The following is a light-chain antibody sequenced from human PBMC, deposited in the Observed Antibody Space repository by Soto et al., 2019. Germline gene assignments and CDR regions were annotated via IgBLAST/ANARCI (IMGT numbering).Light chain of an antibody. J-gene: IGKJ5*01. Sequence: ATLSVSPGERVTISSRTSQSVSNNYLAWYLQKPGQAPRLLIYGASTRATGIPARFSGSGSGTEFTLTISSLQSEDFAVYYCQQYNNWPPITFGQGTKLEI. V-gene: IGKV3-15*01. CDR2: GAS. CDR1: QSVSNN. CDR3: QQYNNWPPIT.